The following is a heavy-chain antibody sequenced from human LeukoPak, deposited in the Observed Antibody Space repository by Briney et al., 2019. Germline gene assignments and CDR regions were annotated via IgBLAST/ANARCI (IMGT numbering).Heavy chain of an antibody. CDR3: ARDSAAHFDH. CDR2: INTDGSST. CDR1: GFTFSSYW. Sequence: GGSLRLSCAAYGFTFSSYWMHWVRQAPGEGLVWVSRINTDGSSTIYADSVKGRFTMSRDNAKNTLYLQMNSLRAEDTAVYYCARDSAAHFDHWGQGTLVTVSS. V-gene: IGHV3-74*01. D-gene: IGHD2-15*01. J-gene: IGHJ4*02.